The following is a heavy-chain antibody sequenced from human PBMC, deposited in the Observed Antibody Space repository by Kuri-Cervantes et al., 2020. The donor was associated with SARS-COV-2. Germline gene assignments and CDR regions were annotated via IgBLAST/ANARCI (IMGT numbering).Heavy chain of an antibody. J-gene: IGHJ4*02. D-gene: IGHD6-6*01. CDR1: GFTFSSYA. CDR3: AIGLSAGSSLSPIDY. CDR2: ISDDGSNK. Sequence: LSLTCAASGFTFSSYAMHWVRQAPGKGLEWVAVISDDGSNKYYADSVKGRFTISRDNAKNSLYLQMNSLRVEDTAVYYCAIGLSAGSSLSPIDYWGQGTLVTVSS. V-gene: IGHV3-30-3*01.